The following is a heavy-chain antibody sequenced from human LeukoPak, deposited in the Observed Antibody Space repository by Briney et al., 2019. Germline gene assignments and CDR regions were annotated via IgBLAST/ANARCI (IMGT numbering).Heavy chain of an antibody. CDR1: RFSFRSYD. D-gene: IGHD3-10*01. Sequence: GRSLRLSCAASRFSFRSYDMHWVRQAPGKGLEWLALSSYDESHTYYTDSVKGRFTISRDNSKNTLYLQMNSLRAEDTAVYYCAKDRERYGSGPANWFDPWGQGTLVTVSS. CDR3: AKDRERYGSGPANWFDP. V-gene: IGHV3-30*18. J-gene: IGHJ5*02. CDR2: SSYDESHT.